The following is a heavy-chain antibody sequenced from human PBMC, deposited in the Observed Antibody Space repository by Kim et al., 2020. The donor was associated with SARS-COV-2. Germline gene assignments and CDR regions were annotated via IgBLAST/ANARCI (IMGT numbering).Heavy chain of an antibody. CDR3: ASESTYDILTGQGWFDP. J-gene: IGHJ5*02. Sequence: VKGLFTISRDDDKNTLYLQMNSLRAEDTAVYYCASESTYDILTGQGWFDPWGQGTLVTVSS. D-gene: IGHD3-9*01. V-gene: IGHV3-11*06.